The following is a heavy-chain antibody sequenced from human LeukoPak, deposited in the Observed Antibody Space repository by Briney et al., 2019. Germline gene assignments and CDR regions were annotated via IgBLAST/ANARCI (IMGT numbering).Heavy chain of an antibody. Sequence: PGGSLRLSCAASGLTFSSYSMNWVRQAPGKGLEWVSSISSSSSYICYADSVKGRFTISRDNAKNSLYLQMNSLRAEDTAVYYCARGVPRPFDYWGQGTLVTVSS. CDR1: GLTFSSYS. CDR2: ISSSSSYI. J-gene: IGHJ4*02. V-gene: IGHV3-21*01. CDR3: ARGVPRPFDY.